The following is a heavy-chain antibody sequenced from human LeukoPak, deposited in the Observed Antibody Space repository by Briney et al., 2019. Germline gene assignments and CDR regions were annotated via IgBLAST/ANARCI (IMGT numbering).Heavy chain of an antibody. CDR1: GGSIRSYY. J-gene: IGHJ4*02. Sequence: SGSLSLARTLAGGSIRSYYWSWIRQHPGEGMGWIGYIYYSGSTNYNPSLKSRVTISVDTSKNQFFLKLRSVTAADTAVYYCARHTYSGSYDFDYWGQGTLVTVSS. D-gene: IGHD1-26*01. CDR2: IYYSGST. V-gene: IGHV4-59*01. CDR3: ARHTYSGSYDFDY.